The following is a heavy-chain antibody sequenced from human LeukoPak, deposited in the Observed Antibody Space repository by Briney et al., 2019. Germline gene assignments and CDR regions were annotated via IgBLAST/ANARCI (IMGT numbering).Heavy chain of an antibody. J-gene: IGHJ5*02. D-gene: IGHD4-23*01. V-gene: IGHV3-73*01. Sequence: PGGSLRLSCTTSGFIFSKHYMNWVRQASGKGLEWVGRIRSKANSYATAYAASVKGRFTISRDDSKNTAYLQMNSLKTEDTAVYYCTRRDYGGIAWGQGTLVTVSS. CDR1: GFIFSKHY. CDR2: IRSKANSYAT. CDR3: TRRDYGGIA.